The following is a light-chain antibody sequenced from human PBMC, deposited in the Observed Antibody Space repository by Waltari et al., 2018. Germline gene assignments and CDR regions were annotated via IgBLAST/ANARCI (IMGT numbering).Light chain of an antibody. Sequence: ELVLTQSPGTLSLSPGEIATLSCRASQSVSSSYFAWYQQKPGQAPRLLIYGASSRATGIPDRFSGSGSGTDFTLTISRLEPEDFAVYYCQQYGTSSYTFGQGTKLEI. V-gene: IGKV3-20*01. J-gene: IGKJ2*01. CDR3: QQYGTSSYT. CDR1: QSVSSSY. CDR2: GAS.